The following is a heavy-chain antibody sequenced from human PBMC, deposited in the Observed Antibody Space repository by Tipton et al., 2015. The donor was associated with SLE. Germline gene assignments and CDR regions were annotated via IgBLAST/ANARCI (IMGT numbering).Heavy chain of an antibody. CDR3: AKDYNYDYPDYN. V-gene: IGHV4-34*01. CDR1: GGSFSGYY. CDR2: IDHSGST. Sequence: TLSLTCAVYGGSFSGYYWSWVRQPPGKGLEWIGEIDHSGSTNYNPSLESRVTISIDKSRNQFSLKLNSVTAADTAVYYCAKDYNYDYPDYNWGQGTLVTVSS. D-gene: IGHD4-17*01. J-gene: IGHJ4*02.